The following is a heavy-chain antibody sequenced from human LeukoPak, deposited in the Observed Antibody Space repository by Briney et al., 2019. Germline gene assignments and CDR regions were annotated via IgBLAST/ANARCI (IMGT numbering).Heavy chain of an antibody. Sequence: GRSLRLSCAASGFTFSSYAMTWVRQAPGKGLEWVSGISTSGDSTYYAHSVKGRFTISRDNSKNTLYLQMNSLRAEDTAVYFCAKAVSNWNDAPFDYWGQGTLVTVSS. D-gene: IGHD1-1*01. CDR3: AKAVSNWNDAPFDY. J-gene: IGHJ4*02. V-gene: IGHV3-23*01. CDR1: GFTFSSYA. CDR2: ISTSGDST.